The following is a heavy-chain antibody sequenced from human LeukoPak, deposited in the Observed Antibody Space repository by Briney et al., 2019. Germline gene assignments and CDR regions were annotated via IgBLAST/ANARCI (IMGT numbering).Heavy chain of an antibody. CDR2: INHSGST. CDR1: GGSFSGYY. D-gene: IGHD6-13*01. CDR3: ARMGSWPKYGTDV. J-gene: IGHJ6*04. Sequence: PSETLSLTCVVYGGSFSGYYWSWIRQPPGKGLEWIGEINHSGSTNYNPSLKSRVTISVDTFKNQFSLKLSSVTAADTAVYYCARMGSWPKYGTDVWGKGTTVTVSS. V-gene: IGHV4-34*01.